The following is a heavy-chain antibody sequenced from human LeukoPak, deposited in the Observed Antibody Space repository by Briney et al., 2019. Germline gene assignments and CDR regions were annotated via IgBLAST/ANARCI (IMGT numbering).Heavy chain of an antibody. CDR2: IYYSGST. CDR3: ARRSMDSSSDKTWFDP. Sequence: SETLSLTCTVSGGSISSSSYYWGWIRQPPGKGLEWIGSIYYSGSTYYNPSLKSRVTISVDTSKNQFSLKLSSVTAADTAVYYCARRSMDSSSDKTWFDPWGQGTLVTVSS. J-gene: IGHJ5*02. CDR1: GGSISSSSYY. V-gene: IGHV4-39*07. D-gene: IGHD6-13*01.